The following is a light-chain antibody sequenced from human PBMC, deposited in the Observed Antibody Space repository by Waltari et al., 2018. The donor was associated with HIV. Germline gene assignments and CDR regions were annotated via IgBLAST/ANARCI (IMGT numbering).Light chain of an antibody. CDR1: NIGRKS. Sequence: SYVLTQAPSVSVAPGQTARITCGGNNIGRKSGHWYQQKSGQAPVLVVYDDSDRPSGIPERFSVSNSGNTATLTLSRVEAGDEADYYCQVWDGSSEHPGPVFGGGTQLTVL. CDR3: QVWDGSSEHPGPV. J-gene: IGLJ7*01. CDR2: DDS. V-gene: IGLV3-21*02.